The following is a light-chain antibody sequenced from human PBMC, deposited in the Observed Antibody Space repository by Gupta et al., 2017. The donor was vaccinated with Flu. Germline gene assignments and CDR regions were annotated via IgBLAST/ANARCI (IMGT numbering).Light chain of an antibody. J-gene: IGKJ3*01. V-gene: IGKV3-11*01. CDR3: HKGGQRPLT. Sequence: ELVLTQSPATLSLSPGERATLSCRASQSITSFLAWYQQKPGQAPRLLIYEASNRATGIPARCSGSGSGTDFTLTISSLEPEDFAVYYCHKGGQRPLTFGRGTKVDIK. CDR2: EAS. CDR1: QSITSF.